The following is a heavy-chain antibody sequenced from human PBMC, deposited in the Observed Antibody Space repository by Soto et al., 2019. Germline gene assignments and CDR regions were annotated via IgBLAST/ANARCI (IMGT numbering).Heavy chain of an antibody. V-gene: IGHV4-39*01. CDR2: IFYSGST. CDR1: GGSIRSSSYY. CDR3: ACFFSRGYSYGFYYSVLDV. Sequence: PSETLSLTCTVSGGSIRSSSYYWGWIRQPPGKGLEWIGSIFYSGSTYYNPSLKSRVAIFLDTSNTQFSLKLTSVTADHTAVYSCACFFSRGYSYGFYYSVLDVWGQGTTVTVSS. D-gene: IGHD5-18*01. J-gene: IGHJ6*02.